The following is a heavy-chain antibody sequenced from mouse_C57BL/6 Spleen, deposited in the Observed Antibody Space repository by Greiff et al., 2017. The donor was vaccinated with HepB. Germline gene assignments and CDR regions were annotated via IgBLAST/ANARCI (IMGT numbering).Heavy chain of an antibody. CDR2: INYDGSST. J-gene: IGHJ1*03. Sequence: EVHLVESEGGLVQPGSSMKLSCTASGFTFSDYYMAWVRQVPEKGLEWVANINYDGSSTYYLDSLKSRFIISRDNAKNILYLQMSSLKSEDTATYYCARGIFTTVVATDWYFDVWGTGTTVTVSS. D-gene: IGHD1-1*01. CDR3: ARGIFTTVVATDWYFDV. CDR1: GFTFSDYY. V-gene: IGHV5-16*01.